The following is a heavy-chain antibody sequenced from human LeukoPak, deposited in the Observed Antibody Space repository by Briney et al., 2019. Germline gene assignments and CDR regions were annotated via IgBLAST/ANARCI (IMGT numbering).Heavy chain of an antibody. CDR3: AASQSDYYNSGTYHKIHY. V-gene: IGHV4-30-4*01. D-gene: IGHD3-10*01. CDR1: GGSISRPDHY. J-gene: IGHJ4*02. Sequence: SETLSLTCSVSGGSISRPDHYWSWIRQPPGKGLEWIGFIYDNEKTHYSPSFESRATISGDTSNNHFSLTLNFVTAADTAIYYCAASQSDYYNSGTYHKIHYWGRGALVTVSS. CDR2: IYDNEKT.